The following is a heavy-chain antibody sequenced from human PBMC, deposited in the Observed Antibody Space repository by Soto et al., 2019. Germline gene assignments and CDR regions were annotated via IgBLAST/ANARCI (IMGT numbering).Heavy chain of an antibody. CDR3: AREGRLRGYSYGYGY. CDR1: GYTFTSYY. CDR2: INPSGGST. V-gene: IGHV1-46*03. J-gene: IGHJ4*02. D-gene: IGHD5-18*01. Sequence: ASVKVSCKASGYTFTSYYMHWVRQAPGQGLEWMGIINPSGGSTSYAQKFQGRVTMTRDTSTSTVYMEVSSLRSVDTAVYYCAREGRLRGYSYGYGYWGQGTLVTVSS.